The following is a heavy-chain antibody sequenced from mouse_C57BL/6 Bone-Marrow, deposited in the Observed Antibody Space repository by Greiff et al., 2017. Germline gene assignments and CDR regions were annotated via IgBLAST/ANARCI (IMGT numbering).Heavy chain of an antibody. CDR3: ARAYCYQDWFAY. Sequence: QVQLQQSGAELARPGASVKLSCKASGYTFTSYGISWVKQRTGQGLEWIGEIYPRSGNTYYNEKFKGKATLTADKSSSTAYMKLRSLTSEDSAVYFCARAYCYQDWFAYWGQGTLVTVSA. V-gene: IGHV1-81*01. CDR1: GYTFTSYG. CDR2: IYPRSGNT. J-gene: IGHJ3*01. D-gene: IGHD2-12*01.